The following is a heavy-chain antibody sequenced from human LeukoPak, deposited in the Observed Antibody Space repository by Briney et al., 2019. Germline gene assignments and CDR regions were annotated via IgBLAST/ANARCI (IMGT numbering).Heavy chain of an antibody. J-gene: IGHJ3*02. CDR2: IIPIFGTA. D-gene: IGHD6-19*01. V-gene: IGHV1-69*13. CDR1: GGTFSSYA. Sequence: ASVKVSCKASGGTFSSYAISWVRQAPGQGLEWMGGIIPIFGTANYAQKFQGRVTITADESTSTAYMELSSLGSEDTAVYYCARVQWLVDAFDIWGQGTTVTVSS. CDR3: ARVQWLVDAFDI.